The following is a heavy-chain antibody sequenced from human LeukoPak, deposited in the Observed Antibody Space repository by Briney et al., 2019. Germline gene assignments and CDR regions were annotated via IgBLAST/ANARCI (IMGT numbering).Heavy chain of an antibody. CDR2: THTSGST. V-gene: IGHV4-61*02. Sequence: PSETLSLTCTVSGGSISSSSYYWGWIRQPAGKGLEWIGRTHTSGSTNYNPSLKSRVTMSVDTSKNQFSLKLSSVTAADTAVYYCARDMYYYGSGSYRFDYWGQGTLVTVSS. CDR3: ARDMYYYGSGSYRFDY. J-gene: IGHJ4*02. CDR1: GGSISSSSYY. D-gene: IGHD3-10*01.